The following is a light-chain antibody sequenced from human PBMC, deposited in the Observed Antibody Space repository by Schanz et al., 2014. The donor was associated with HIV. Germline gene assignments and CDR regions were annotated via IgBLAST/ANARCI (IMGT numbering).Light chain of an antibody. CDR3: AVWDDSLNGVV. J-gene: IGLJ2*01. Sequence: QSVLTQPPSASGPPGQRVTLSCSGSSSNIGSNTVNWYQQLPGTAPKLLIYSNNQRPSGVPGRLSGSKSGTSASLAISGLQSEDEADYYCAVWDDSLNGVVFGGGTKLTVL. CDR1: SSNIGSNT. V-gene: IGLV1-44*01. CDR2: SNN.